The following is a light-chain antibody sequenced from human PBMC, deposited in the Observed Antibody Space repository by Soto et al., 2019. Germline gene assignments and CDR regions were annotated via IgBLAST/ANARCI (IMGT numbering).Light chain of an antibody. J-gene: IGLJ2*01. CDR3: TSWTTSTTMI. CDR1: SSDLGAYNF. Sequence: QSALTQPASVSGSPGQSIIISCTGTSSDLGAYNFVSWYQQHPGKAPKLMLYDVNIRPSGVSNRFSGSKSGNTASLTISGLQAEDEADYYCTSWTTSTTMIFGGGTKVTVL. V-gene: IGLV2-14*03. CDR2: DVN.